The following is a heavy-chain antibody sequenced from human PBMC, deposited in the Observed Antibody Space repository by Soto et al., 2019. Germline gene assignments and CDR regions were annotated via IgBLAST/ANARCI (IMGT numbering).Heavy chain of an antibody. Sequence: GESLKISCKGSGYSFTSYWISWVRQMPGKGLEWVGRIDPSDSYTNYSPSFQGHVTISADKSISTAYLQWSSLKASDTAMYYCARPSSGWYRDYYGMDVWGQGTTVTVSS. J-gene: IGHJ6*02. D-gene: IGHD6-19*01. CDR3: ARPSSGWYRDYYGMDV. CDR1: GYSFTSYW. CDR2: IDPSDSYT. V-gene: IGHV5-10-1*01.